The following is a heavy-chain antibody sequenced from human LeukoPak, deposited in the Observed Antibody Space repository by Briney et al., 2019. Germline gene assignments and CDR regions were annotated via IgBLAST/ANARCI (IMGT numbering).Heavy chain of an antibody. CDR1: GFTFSSYA. V-gene: IGHV3-30-3*01. Sequence: PGRSLRLSCAASGFTFSSYAMHWVRQAPGKGLEWVAVISYDGSNKYYADSVKGRFTISRDNSKNTLYPQMNSLRAEDTAVYYCARDIDCGGDCYSFSGFDYWGQGTLVTASS. J-gene: IGHJ4*02. D-gene: IGHD2-21*02. CDR2: ISYDGSNK. CDR3: ARDIDCGGDCYSFSGFDY.